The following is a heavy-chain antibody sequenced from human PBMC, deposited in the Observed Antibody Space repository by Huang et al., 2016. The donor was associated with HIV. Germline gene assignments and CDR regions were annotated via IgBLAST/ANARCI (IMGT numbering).Heavy chain of an antibody. CDR1: RFTFSNYA. CDR2: ISYDGSNK. J-gene: IGHJ6*03. D-gene: IGHD5-12*01. CDR3: ARDLWLRDLYYYYYMDV. Sequence: QVQLVESGGGVVQPGRSLRLSCAASRFTFSNYAMHWVRQAPGKGLGWVAFISYDGSNKYYADSVKGRFTISRDNSKNTLYLQMNSLRAEDTAVYYCARDLWLRDLYYYYYMDVWGKGTTVTVSS. V-gene: IGHV3-30-3*01.